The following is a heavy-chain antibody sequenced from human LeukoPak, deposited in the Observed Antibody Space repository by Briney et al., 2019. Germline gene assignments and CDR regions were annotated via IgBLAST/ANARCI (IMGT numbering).Heavy chain of an antibody. J-gene: IGHJ5*02. D-gene: IGHD2-2*01. Sequence: SETLSLTCTVSGGSISSGDYYWSWIRQPPGKGLEWIAYIHYSGITSYNTSLKSRVTISVDTSKNQFSLKLNSVTAADTAVYYCARNAARDCTSTACWPRWFDPCGQGTLVTVSS. V-gene: IGHV4-30-4*01. CDR1: GGSISSGDYY. CDR2: IHYSGIT. CDR3: ARNAARDCTSTACWPRWFDP.